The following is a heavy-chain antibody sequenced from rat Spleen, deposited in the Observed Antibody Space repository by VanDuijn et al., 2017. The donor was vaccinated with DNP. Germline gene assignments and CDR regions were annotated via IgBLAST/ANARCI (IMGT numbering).Heavy chain of an antibody. V-gene: IGHV5S23*01. Sequence: EVQLVESGGGLVQAGRSLKLSCAASGFTFSNYYMAWVRQAPKKGLEWVAAISTSGSRTYYPDSVKGRFTISRDDAKSSLYLQMNSLKSEDTATYYCARGSSSIYWYFDFWGPGTMVTVSS. J-gene: IGHJ1*01. CDR1: GFTFSNYY. D-gene: IGHD1-2*01. CDR2: ISTSGSRT. CDR3: ARGSSSIYWYFDF.